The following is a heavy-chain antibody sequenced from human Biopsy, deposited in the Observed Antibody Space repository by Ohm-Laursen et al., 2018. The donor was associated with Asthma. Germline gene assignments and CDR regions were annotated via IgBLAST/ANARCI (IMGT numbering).Heavy chain of an antibody. CDR2: IFYGGNS. V-gene: IGHV4-59*07. D-gene: IGHD6-19*01. CDR3: ATYSTGWSGVEF. CDR1: GASISQYY. Sequence: SDTLSLTCSVSGASISQYYWTWIRQSPGQGLEWIGYIFYGGNSYYSSSLKSRVSISVDPSKKQFSLTLDSVTAADTAVYYCATYSTGWSGVEFWGQGTRVTVSS. J-gene: IGHJ4*02.